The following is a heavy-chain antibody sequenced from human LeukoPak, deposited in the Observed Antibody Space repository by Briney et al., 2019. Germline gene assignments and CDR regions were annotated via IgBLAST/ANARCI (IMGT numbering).Heavy chain of an antibody. J-gene: IGHJ4*02. D-gene: IGHD3-16*01. CDR2: IYYSGST. CDR3: ASRGGGPTDY. V-gene: IGHV4-39*01. CDR1: GGSISSSSYY. Sequence: TSETLSLTCTVSGGSISSSSYYWGWIRQPPGKGLEWIGSIYYSGSTYYNPSLKSRVTISVDTSKNQFSLKLSSVTAADTAVYYCASRGGGPTDYWGQGTLVTVSS.